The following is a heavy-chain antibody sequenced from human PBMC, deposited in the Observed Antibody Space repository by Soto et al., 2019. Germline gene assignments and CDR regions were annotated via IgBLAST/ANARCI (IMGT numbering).Heavy chain of an antibody. J-gene: IGHJ4*02. Sequence: GGSLRLSCAASGFTFSSYWMSWVRQAPGKGLEWVANIKQDGSEKYYVDSVKGRFTISRDNAKNSLYLQMNSLRAEDTAVYYCARDRIGVTTSRYFDYWGQGTLVTVSS. CDR1: GFTFSSYW. CDR3: ARDRIGVTTSRYFDY. D-gene: IGHD4-17*01. CDR2: IKQDGSEK. V-gene: IGHV3-7*01.